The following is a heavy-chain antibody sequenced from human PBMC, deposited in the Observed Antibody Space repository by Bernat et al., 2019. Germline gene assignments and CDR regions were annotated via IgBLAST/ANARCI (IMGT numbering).Heavy chain of an antibody. CDR3: ASCITIFGVATTEYYYYYMDV. CDR1: GGSISSSSYY. V-gene: IGHV4-39*01. D-gene: IGHD3-3*01. J-gene: IGHJ6*03. Sequence: QLQLQESGPGLVKPSETLSLTCTVSGGSISSSSYYWGWIRQPPGKGLEWIGSIYYSGSTYYNPSLKSRVTISVDTSKNQFSLKLSSVTAADTAVYYCASCITIFGVATTEYYYYYMDVRGKGTTVTVSS. CDR2: IYYSGST.